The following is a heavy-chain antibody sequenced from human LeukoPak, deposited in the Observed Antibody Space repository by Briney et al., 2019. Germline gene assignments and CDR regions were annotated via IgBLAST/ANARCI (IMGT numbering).Heavy chain of an antibody. CDR1: GGSISSYY. CDR2: IYYSGST. J-gene: IGHJ6*03. V-gene: IGHV4-59*01. CDR3: ARGRVSSSTWYSTYYYYFYMDV. Sequence: SETLSLTCTVSGGSISSYYWSWIRQPPGKGLEWIGYIYYSGSTNYNPSLKSRVTISVDTSRNQFSLELSSATAADTAVYFCARGRVSSSTWYSTYYYYFYMDVWGKGTTVTVSS. D-gene: IGHD6-13*01.